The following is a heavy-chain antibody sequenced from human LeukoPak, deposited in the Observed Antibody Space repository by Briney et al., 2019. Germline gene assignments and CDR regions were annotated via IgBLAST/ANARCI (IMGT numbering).Heavy chain of an antibody. Sequence: GGSLRLSCAASGFTFSSYAMSWVRQAPGKGLEWVSAISGSGGSTYYADSVKGRFTISRDNSKSTLYLQMNSLRAEDTAVYYCAKDRSWYGYYGSGSYYQGATDYWGQGTLVTVSS. J-gene: IGHJ4*02. D-gene: IGHD3-10*01. CDR1: GFTFSSYA. CDR3: AKDRSWYGYYGSGSYYQGATDY. CDR2: ISGSGGST. V-gene: IGHV3-23*01.